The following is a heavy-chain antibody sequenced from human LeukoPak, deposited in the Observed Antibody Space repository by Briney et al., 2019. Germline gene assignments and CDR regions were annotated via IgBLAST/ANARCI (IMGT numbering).Heavy chain of an antibody. V-gene: IGHV4-4*07. CDR2: IYTSGST. Sequence: SETLSLTCTVSGGSISSYYWSWIRQPAGKGLEWIGRIYTSGSTNYNPSLKSRVTMSVDTSKNQFSLKLSSVTAADTAVYYCARGRDFWSGYYPNYYYYYMDVWGKGTTVTVSS. J-gene: IGHJ6*03. CDR3: ARGRDFWSGYYPNYYYYYMDV. CDR1: GGSISSYY. D-gene: IGHD3-3*01.